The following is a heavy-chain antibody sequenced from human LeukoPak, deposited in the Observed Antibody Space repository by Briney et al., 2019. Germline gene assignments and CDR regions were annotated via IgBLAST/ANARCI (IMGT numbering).Heavy chain of an antibody. J-gene: IGHJ4*02. CDR1: GFTFSSYG. D-gene: IGHD6-13*01. Sequence: GGSLRLSCAASGFTFSSYGMHRVRQAPGKGLEWVAVISYDGSNKYYADSVKGRFTISRDNSKNTLYLQMNSLRAEDTAVYYCAKEIYSSSWYHVGIDYWGQGTLVSVSS. V-gene: IGHV3-30*18. CDR3: AKEIYSSSWYHVGIDY. CDR2: ISYDGSNK.